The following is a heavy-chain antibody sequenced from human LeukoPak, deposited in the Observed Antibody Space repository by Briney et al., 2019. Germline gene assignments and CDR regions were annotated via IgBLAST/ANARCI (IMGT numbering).Heavy chain of an antibody. D-gene: IGHD3-16*01. CDR2: IESKTDSGTT. V-gene: IGHV3-15*04. CDR1: GFPFSDAW. Sequence: GGSLRLSCAASGFPFSDAWMSWVRQAPGKGLEWVGRIESKTDSGTTEYAAPVKGRFTISRDDSKNTLYLQMNSLKTEDTAVYYCTRDEGDDYFDNWSQGTLVTVSS. CDR3: TRDEGDDYFDN. J-gene: IGHJ4*02.